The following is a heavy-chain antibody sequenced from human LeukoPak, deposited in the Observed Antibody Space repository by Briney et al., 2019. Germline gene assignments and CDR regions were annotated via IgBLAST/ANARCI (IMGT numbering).Heavy chain of an antibody. CDR1: GLTFSSYA. Sequence: GGSLRLSCAASGLTFSSYAMSWVRQAPGKGLEWVSAISGSGGSTYYADSVKGRFTISRDNSKNTLYLQMNSLRAEDTAVYYCAKGVNTIFGVVINYYGMDVWGQGTTVTVSS. V-gene: IGHV3-23*01. D-gene: IGHD3-3*01. J-gene: IGHJ6*01. CDR2: ISGSGGST. CDR3: AKGVNTIFGVVINYYGMDV.